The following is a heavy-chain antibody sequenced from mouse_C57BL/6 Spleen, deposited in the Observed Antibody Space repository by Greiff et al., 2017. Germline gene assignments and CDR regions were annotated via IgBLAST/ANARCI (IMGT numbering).Heavy chain of an antibody. CDR1: GYTFTGYW. Sequence: VQLQESGAELMKPGASVKLSCKATGYTFTGYWIEWVKQRPGHGLEWIGEILPGSGSTNYNEKFKGKATVTADTSSNTTSMQLSSLTTEDSAIYYWARRRYEYDEWVSNYWSQGTTLPVSS. D-gene: IGHD2-4*01. CDR2: ILPGSGST. V-gene: IGHV1-9*01. J-gene: IGHJ2*01. CDR3: ARRRYEYDEWVSNY.